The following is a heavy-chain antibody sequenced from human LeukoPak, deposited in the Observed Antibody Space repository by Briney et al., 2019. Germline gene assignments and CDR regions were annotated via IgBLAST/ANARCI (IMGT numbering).Heavy chain of an antibody. CDR1: GFTFSSYA. J-gene: IGHJ4*02. D-gene: IGHD6-6*01. Sequence: GGSLRLSCAASGFTFSSYATSWVRQAPGKGLEWVSAISGSGGSTYYADSVKGRFTISRDNSKNTLYLQMNSLRAEDTAVYYCAKDRRTYSSSWGFFDYWGQGTLVTVSS. V-gene: IGHV3-23*01. CDR3: AKDRRTYSSSWGFFDY. CDR2: ISGSGGST.